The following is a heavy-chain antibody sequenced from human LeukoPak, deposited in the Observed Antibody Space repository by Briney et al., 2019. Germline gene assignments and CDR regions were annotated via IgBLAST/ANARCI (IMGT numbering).Heavy chain of an antibody. CDR2: ISSSSSYI. CDR1: GFTFSSYS. D-gene: IGHD2-2*02. J-gene: IGHJ4*02. Sequence: GGSLRLSCAASGFTFSSYSMNWVRQAPGEGLEWVSSISSSSSYIYYADSVKGRFTISRDNAKNSLYLQMNSLRAEDTAVYYCARGEYCSSTSCYTLDYWGQGTLVTVSS. CDR3: ARGEYCSSTSCYTLDY. V-gene: IGHV3-21*01.